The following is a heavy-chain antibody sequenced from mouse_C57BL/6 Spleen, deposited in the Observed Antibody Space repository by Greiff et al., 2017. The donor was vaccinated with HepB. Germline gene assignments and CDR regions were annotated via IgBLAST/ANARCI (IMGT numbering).Heavy chain of an antibody. CDR1: GYTFTDYY. CDR2: IYPGSGNT. J-gene: IGHJ4*01. Sequence: QVQLQQSGAELVRPGASVKLSCKASGYTFTDYYINWVKQRPGQGLEWIARIYPGSGNTYYNEKFKGKATLTAEKSSSTAYMQLSSLTSEDSAVYFCARTELHGSSYYAMDYWGQGTSVTVSS. V-gene: IGHV1-76*01. CDR3: ARTELHGSSYYAMDY. D-gene: IGHD1-1*01.